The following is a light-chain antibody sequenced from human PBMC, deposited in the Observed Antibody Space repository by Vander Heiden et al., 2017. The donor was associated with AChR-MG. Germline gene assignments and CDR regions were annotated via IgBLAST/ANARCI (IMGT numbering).Light chain of an antibody. Sequence: QSALTQPASVSGSPGQSITISCNGTSSEVGGYNYVSWYQQHPGKAPKLMIYDVSNRPSGVSNRFSGSKSGNTASLTISGLQAEDEADYYCSSYTSSSTYVFGTGTKVTVL. V-gene: IGLV2-14*01. CDR3: SSYTSSSTYV. CDR1: SSEVGGYNY. CDR2: DVS. J-gene: IGLJ1*01.